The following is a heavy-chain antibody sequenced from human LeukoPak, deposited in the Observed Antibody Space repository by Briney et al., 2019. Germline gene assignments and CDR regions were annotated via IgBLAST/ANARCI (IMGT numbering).Heavy chain of an antibody. V-gene: IGHV3-30*02. J-gene: IGHJ4*02. Sequence: GGSLRLSCGASGFTFSNYGMHWVRQAPGKGLEWVAFIRYDGSNKYYADSVKGRFTMSRDNSKSTLSLQMNSLRAEDTAIYYCATYRQVLLPFESWGQGTLVTVSS. D-gene: IGHD2-8*02. CDR3: ATYRQVLLPFES. CDR2: IRYDGSNK. CDR1: GFTFSNYG.